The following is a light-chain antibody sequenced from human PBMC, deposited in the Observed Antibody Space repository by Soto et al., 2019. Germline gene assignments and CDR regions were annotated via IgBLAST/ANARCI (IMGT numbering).Light chain of an antibody. CDR3: QQYNNWPLT. CDR1: QSISNN. J-gene: IGKJ4*01. Sequence: ETVMTQSPATLSVSPGERATLSCRAGQSISNNLAWYQQKPGQAPRLLIYGATTRATGIPSRFRGSGSGTEFTLTISSLQSEDFAVYYCQQYNNWPLTFGGGTKLEIK. V-gene: IGKV3-15*01. CDR2: GAT.